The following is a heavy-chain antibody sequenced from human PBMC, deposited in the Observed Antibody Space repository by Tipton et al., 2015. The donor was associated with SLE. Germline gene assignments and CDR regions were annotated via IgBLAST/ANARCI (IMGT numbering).Heavy chain of an antibody. Sequence: LRLSCAVYGGSFSGYYWNWIRQPPGKGLEWIGEINHSGSTNYNPSLKSRVSISVDKSKNQVSLKLGSVTAADTAVYYCARDPGTTSNAFDIWGQGTMVTVSS. CDR2: INHSGST. D-gene: IGHD1-7*01. CDR3: ARDPGTTSNAFDI. V-gene: IGHV4-34*01. J-gene: IGHJ3*02. CDR1: GGSFSGYY.